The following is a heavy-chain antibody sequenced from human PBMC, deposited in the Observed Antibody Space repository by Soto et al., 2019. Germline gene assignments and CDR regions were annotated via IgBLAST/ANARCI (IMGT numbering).Heavy chain of an antibody. CDR2: IYYSGST. CDR1: GGSISSSSYY. V-gene: IGHV4-39*01. J-gene: IGHJ5*02. CDR3: FTRNWFDP. Sequence: SETLSLTCTVSGGSISSSSYYWGWIRQPPGKGLEWIGSIYYSGSTYYNPSLKSRVTISVDTSKNQFSLKLSSVTAADTAVYYCFTRNWFDPWGQGTLVTVSS. D-gene: IGHD2-2*01.